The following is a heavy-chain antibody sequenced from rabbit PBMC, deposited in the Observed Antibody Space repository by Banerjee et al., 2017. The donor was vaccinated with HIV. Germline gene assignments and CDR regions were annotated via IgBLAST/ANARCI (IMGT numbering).Heavy chain of an antibody. CDR2: IVAGSGGST. V-gene: IGHV1S40*01. CDR1: GFDISSYH. Sequence: QSLEESGGDLVKPGASLRLTCTASGFDISSYHMCWVRQAPGKGLEWIACIVAGSGGSTYYANWVNGRFTISKTSSTTVTLQMTSLTVADTATYFCARNLHGAGVWGQGTLVTVS. CDR3: ARNLHGAGV. D-gene: IGHD4-2*01. J-gene: IGHJ3*01.